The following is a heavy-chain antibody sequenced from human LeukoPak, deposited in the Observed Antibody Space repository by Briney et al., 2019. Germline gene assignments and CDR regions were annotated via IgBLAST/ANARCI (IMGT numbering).Heavy chain of an antibody. J-gene: IGHJ4*02. CDR1: GGSISSYY. Sequence: KSSETLSLTCTVSGGSISSYYWSWIRQPPGKGLEWIGYIYYSGSTNYNSSLKSRVTISVDTSKNQFSLKLSSVTAADTAVYYCARDPGWWGYFDYWGQGTLVTVSS. CDR2: IYYSGST. V-gene: IGHV4-59*01. CDR3: ARDPGWWGYFDY. D-gene: IGHD2-8*02.